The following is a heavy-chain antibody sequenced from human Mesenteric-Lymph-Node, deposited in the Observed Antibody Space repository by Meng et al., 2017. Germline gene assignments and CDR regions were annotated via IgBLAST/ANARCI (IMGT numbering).Heavy chain of an antibody. CDR2: TYYRSKCYN. J-gene: IGHJ4*02. CDR1: GDRVLSNRAA. D-gene: IGHD6-19*01. V-gene: IGHV6-1*01. CDR3: ARWYSSGWAFDY. Sequence: QLHLQQPGPRIGAPSQALTPSWAFSGDRVLSNRAAWNWIRQSPSRGLEWLGRTYYRSKCYNDYAVSVKSRITINPDTSKNQFSLQLNSVTPDDTAVYYCARWYSSGWAFDYWGQGTLVTISS.